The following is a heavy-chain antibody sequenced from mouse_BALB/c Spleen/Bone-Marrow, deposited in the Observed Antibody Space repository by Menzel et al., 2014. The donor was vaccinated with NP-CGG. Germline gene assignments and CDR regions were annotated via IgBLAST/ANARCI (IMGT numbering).Heavy chain of an antibody. CDR3: ARDGNYGAY. CDR2: ILPGSGST. CDR1: GYTFSSYW. Sequence: QVQLQQSGAELMKPGASVKISCKATGYTFSSYWIEWVKQRPGHGLEWIGEILPGSGSTNYNEKFKGKATFTADTSSNTAYVQLSSLTSEDSAVYYCARDGNYGAYWGQGILVTVSA. J-gene: IGHJ3*01. V-gene: IGHV1-9*01. D-gene: IGHD2-1*01.